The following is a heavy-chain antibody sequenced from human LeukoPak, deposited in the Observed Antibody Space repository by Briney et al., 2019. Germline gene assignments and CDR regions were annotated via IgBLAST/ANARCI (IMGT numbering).Heavy chain of an antibody. V-gene: IGHV3-48*03. CDR1: GFTFRSHE. D-gene: IGHD6-19*01. CDR2: ISTSGSII. J-gene: IGHJ4*02. CDR3: ARASYNSDWYFDQ. Sequence: GGSLRLSCAVSGFTFRSHEMNWVRQAPGKGLEWISYISTSGSIIYYADSAKGRFTISRDNARNSLFLQMGSLKVEDTAVYYCARASYNSDWYFDQWGQGTLVTVSS.